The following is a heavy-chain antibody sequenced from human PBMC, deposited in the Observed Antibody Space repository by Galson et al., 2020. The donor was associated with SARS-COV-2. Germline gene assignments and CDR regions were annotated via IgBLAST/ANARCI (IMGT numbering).Heavy chain of an antibody. V-gene: IGHV3-30*18. CDR3: AKDIRYDILSGRNECDH. D-gene: IGHD3-9*01. CDR1: GFTFSSYG. Sequence: GESLKISCAASGFTFSSYGMQWVRQAPGKGLEWVAVISYGGRNKYYAEPVKGRFTISRDNSKHTLYLQMDSLRAEGTAVYYCAKDIRYDILSGRNECDHWGQGTQVTVAS. CDR2: ISYGGRNK. J-gene: IGHJ4*02.